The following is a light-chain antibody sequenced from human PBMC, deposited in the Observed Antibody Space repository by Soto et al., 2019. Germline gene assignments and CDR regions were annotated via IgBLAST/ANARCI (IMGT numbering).Light chain of an antibody. CDR2: DVS. J-gene: IGKJ1*01. CDR3: MQRIQLPWT. Sequence: DIVMTQTPLSLSVTPGKPASISCKSSQSLLHSNEKTYVYWYLQKPGQPPQLLIYDVSTRLSGVADRFSGSESGTDFTLKIRRVEAEDVGIYYCMQRIQLPWTFGQGTKVEIK. V-gene: IGKV2D-29*01. CDR1: QSLLHSNEKTY.